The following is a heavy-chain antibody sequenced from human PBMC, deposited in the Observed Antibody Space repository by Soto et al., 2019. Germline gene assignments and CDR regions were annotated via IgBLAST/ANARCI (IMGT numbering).Heavy chain of an antibody. V-gene: IGHV4-30-4*01. J-gene: IGHJ4*02. D-gene: IGHD3-22*01. CDR2: IYYSGST. CDR3: ADYYDSSGYFDY. Sequence: SETLSLTCTVSGGSISSGDYYWSWIRQPPGKGLEWIGYIYYSGSTYYNPSLKSRVTISVDTSKNQFSLKLSSVTAADTAVYYCADYYDSSGYFDYWGQGXLVTVYS. CDR1: GGSISSGDYY.